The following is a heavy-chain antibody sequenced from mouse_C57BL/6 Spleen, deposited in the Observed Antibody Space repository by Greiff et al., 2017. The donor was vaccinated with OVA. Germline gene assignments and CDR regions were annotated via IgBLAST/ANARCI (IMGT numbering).Heavy chain of an antibody. Sequence: QVQLQQSGAELVKPGASVKMSCKASGYTFTSYWITWVKQRPGQGLEWIGDIYPGSGSTNYNEKFKSKATLTVDTSSSTAYMQLSSLTSEDSAVYYCARPSITTVVATDRYYAMDYWGQGTSVTVSS. J-gene: IGHJ4*01. D-gene: IGHD1-1*01. CDR2: IYPGSGST. CDR1: GYTFTSYW. CDR3: ARPSITTVVATDRYYAMDY. V-gene: IGHV1-55*01.